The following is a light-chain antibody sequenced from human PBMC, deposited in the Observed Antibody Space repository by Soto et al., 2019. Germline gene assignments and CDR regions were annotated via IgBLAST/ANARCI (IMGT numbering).Light chain of an antibody. CDR1: SSDVGGYNY. V-gene: IGLV2-14*01. Sequence: QSALTQPASVSGSPGQSITISCTGTSSDVGGYNYVSWYQQHPGKAPKLMIYEVSNRPSGVSNRFAGSKSGNTASLTISGLQAEDEADYYCSSYTSSSTPKVFGTGTKLTV. CDR3: SSYTSSSTPKV. CDR2: EVS. J-gene: IGLJ1*01.